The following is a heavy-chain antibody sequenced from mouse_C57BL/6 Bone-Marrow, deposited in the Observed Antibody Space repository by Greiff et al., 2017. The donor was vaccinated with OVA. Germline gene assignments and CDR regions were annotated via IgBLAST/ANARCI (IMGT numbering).Heavy chain of an antibody. CDR3: ARSHYYGSSPFAY. Sequence: VQLVESGAELARPGASVKLSCKASGYTFTSYGISWVKQRTGQGLEWIGEIYPRSGNTYYNEKFKGKATLTADKSSSTAYMELRSLTSEDSAVYFCARSHYYGSSPFAYWGQGTLVTVSA. V-gene: IGHV1-81*01. CDR2: IYPRSGNT. J-gene: IGHJ3*01. CDR1: GYTFTSYG. D-gene: IGHD1-1*01.